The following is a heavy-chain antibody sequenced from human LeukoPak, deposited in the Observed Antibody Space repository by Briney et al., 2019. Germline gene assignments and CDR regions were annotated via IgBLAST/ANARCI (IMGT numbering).Heavy chain of an antibody. Sequence: GGSLRLSCAASGFTVSSNSMSWVRQAPGKGLDWVSVIYSGGSIYYADSVTGRFTISTDNSKNTLYLQMNSLRAEDTAVYYCARDGGRGRSDYWGQGTLVTVSS. D-gene: IGHD3-16*01. J-gene: IGHJ4*02. CDR2: IYSGGSI. V-gene: IGHV3-53*01. CDR1: GFTVSSNS. CDR3: ARDGGRGRSDY.